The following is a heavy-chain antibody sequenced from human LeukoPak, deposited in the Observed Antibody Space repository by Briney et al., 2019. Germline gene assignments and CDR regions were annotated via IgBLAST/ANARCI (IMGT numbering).Heavy chain of an antibody. D-gene: IGHD3-22*01. CDR2: ISGSGGST. V-gene: IGHV3-23*01. CDR3: AKDGNYDSSGYYSGLGAFDI. Sequence: PGRSLRLSCAASGFTFSSYAMSWVRQAPGKGLEWVSAISGSGGSTYYADSVKGRFTISRDNSKNTLYLQMNSLRAEDTAVYYFAKDGNYDSSGYYSGLGAFDIWGQGTMVTVSS. J-gene: IGHJ3*02. CDR1: GFTFSSYA.